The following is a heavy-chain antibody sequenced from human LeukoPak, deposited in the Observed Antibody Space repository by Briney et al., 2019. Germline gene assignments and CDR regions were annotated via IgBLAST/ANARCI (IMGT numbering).Heavy chain of an antibody. Sequence: GESLQISCKGSGYSFTSYWIGWVRQMPGKGLEWMGIIYPGDSDTRYSPSFQGQVTISADKSISTAYLQWSSLKASDTAMYYCARQYNWNDGFTPGSRYYFDYWGQGTLVTVSS. V-gene: IGHV5-51*01. J-gene: IGHJ4*02. CDR2: IYPGDSDT. CDR3: ARQYNWNDGFTPGSRYYFDY. D-gene: IGHD1-1*01. CDR1: GYSFTSYW.